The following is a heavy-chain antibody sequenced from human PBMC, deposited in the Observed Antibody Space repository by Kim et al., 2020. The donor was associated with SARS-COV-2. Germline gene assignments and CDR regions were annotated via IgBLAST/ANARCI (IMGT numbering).Heavy chain of an antibody. J-gene: IGHJ4*02. CDR2: GTT. CDR3: TTGLGSLDY. V-gene: IGHV3-15*01. D-gene: IGHD5-12*01. Sequence: GTTDYAAPVKGRFTISRDDSKNTLYLQMNSLKTEDTAVYYCTTGLGSLDYWGQGTLVTVSS.